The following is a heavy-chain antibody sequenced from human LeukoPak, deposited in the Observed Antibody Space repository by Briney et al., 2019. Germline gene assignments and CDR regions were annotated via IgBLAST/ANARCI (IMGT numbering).Heavy chain of an antibody. CDR1: GGSIGSYY. CDR2: IYYSGST. Sequence: SETLSLTCTVSGGSIGSYYWSWIRQPPGKGLEWIGYIYYSGSTNYNPSLKSRVTISVDTSKNQFSLKLSSVTAADTAVYYCARGQGSGVYYYYYYGMDVWGQGTTVTVSS. D-gene: IGHD3-10*01. V-gene: IGHV4-59*01. J-gene: IGHJ6*02. CDR3: ARGQGSGVYYYYYYGMDV.